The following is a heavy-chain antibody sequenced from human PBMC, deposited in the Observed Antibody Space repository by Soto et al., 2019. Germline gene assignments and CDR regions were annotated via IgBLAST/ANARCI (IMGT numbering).Heavy chain of an antibody. D-gene: IGHD3-16*02. CDR2: FFGAGST. J-gene: IGHJ4*02. V-gene: IGHV3-66*01. CDR1: GFTLSSNY. CDR3: ARGGSGHSYRSPTFDY. Sequence: EVQLVESGGGLVRPGGSLRLSCAVSGFTLSSNYMTWVRQVPGQGLDWVSIFFGAGSTYYSDSVRGRFTISRDTSKNTLYLQMNNLRAEDTAVYYCARGGSGHSYRSPTFDYWGQGTLVTVSS.